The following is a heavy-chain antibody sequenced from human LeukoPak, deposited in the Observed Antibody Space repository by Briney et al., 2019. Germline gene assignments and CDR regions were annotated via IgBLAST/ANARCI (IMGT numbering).Heavy chain of an antibody. J-gene: IGHJ6*02. V-gene: IGHV1-18*01. CDR1: GYTFTSYG. CDR3: ARDPEGYFNVVVPAANPLRYYYYGVDV. Sequence: ASVKVSCKASGYTFTSYGISWVRQAPGQGLEWMGWISAYNGNTNYAQKLQGRVTMTTDTSTSTAYMELRSLRSDDTAVYYCARDPEGYFNVVVPAANPLRYYYYGVDVWGQGTTVTVSS. CDR2: ISAYNGNT. D-gene: IGHD2-2*01.